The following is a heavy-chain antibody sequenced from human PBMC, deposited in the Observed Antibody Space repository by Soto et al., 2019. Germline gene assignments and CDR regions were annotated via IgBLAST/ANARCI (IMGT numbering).Heavy chain of an antibody. CDR2: IWYDGSNK. D-gene: IGHD3-22*01. CDR3: TTDSYSTIIIVRFDY. V-gene: IGHV3-33*01. Sequence: GGSPRLSCAASEFTFSSYGMHWVRQAPGKGLEWVAVIWYDGSNKYYADSVKGRFTISRDNSKNTLYLQMNSLKIEDTAVYYCTTDSYSTIIIVRFDYWGHGTLVTVSS. CDR1: EFTFSSYG. J-gene: IGHJ4*01.